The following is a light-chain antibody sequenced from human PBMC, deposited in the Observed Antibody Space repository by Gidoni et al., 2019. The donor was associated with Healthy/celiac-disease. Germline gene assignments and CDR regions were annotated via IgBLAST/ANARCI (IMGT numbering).Light chain of an antibody. CDR2: GNS. CDR3: QYYDSSVSGWV. Sequence: QSVLTQPPSVSGAPGQRVTISCTGSSSNIGAGSDVHWNQQLPGTAPKLLIYGNSNRPSGVPDRFSGSKSGTSAYLAITGLQAEDEADYYCQYYDSSVSGWVFGGGTKLTVL. CDR1: SSNIGAGSD. V-gene: IGLV1-40*01. J-gene: IGLJ2*01.